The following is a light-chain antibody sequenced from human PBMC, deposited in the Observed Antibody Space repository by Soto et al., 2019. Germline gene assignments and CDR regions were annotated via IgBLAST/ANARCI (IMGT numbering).Light chain of an antibody. Sequence: DIQMTQSPSTLSASVGDRVSITCRASQSISRQLAWYQQKPGKAPNLLIYQASNLETGVPSRFTGSGSGKEFTLTISTLQPEAFATYYYQQANSFPSTFAPGTKVDI. V-gene: IGKV1-5*03. CDR2: QAS. J-gene: IGKJ3*01. CDR1: QSISRQ. CDR3: QQANSFPST.